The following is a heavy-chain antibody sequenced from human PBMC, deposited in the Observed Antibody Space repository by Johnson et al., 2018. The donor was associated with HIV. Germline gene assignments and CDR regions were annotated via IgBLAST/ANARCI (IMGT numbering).Heavy chain of an antibody. V-gene: IGHV3-30*14. Sequence: QVQLVESGGGVVQPGRSLRLSCAASGFTFSSYAMHWVRQAPGKGLEWVAVISYDGSNKYYADSVKGRFTISRDNSKNTLYLQMNSLRAEDTAVYYCVRGFRSNTETEAPMIIAPVAFDIWGQGTMVTVSS. CDR2: ISYDGSNK. J-gene: IGHJ3*02. D-gene: IGHD3-22*01. CDR1: GFTFSSYA. CDR3: VRGFRSNTETEAPMIIAPVAFDI.